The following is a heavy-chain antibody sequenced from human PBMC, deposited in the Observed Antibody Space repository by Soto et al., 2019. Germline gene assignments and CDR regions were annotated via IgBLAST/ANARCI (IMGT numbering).Heavy chain of an antibody. V-gene: IGHV3-30-3*01. Sequence: PGGSLRLSCAASGFTFSSYAMHWVRQAPGKGLEWVAVISYDGSNKYYADSVKGRFTISRDNSKNTLYLQMNSLRAEDTAVYYCARDQTSTSTLRFLEWKSGGPLYGMDVWGQGTTVTVSS. D-gene: IGHD3-3*01. CDR2: ISYDGSNK. J-gene: IGHJ6*02. CDR3: ARDQTSTSTLRFLEWKSGGPLYGMDV. CDR1: GFTFSSYA.